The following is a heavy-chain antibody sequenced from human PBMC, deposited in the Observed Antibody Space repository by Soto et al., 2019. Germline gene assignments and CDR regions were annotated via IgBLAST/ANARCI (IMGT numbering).Heavy chain of an antibody. CDR3: TTDPPPGSSGYYPDY. J-gene: IGHJ4*02. V-gene: IGHV3-15*01. D-gene: IGHD3-22*01. Sequence: GGSLRLSCAASGFTFSNAWMSWVRQAPGKGLEWVGRIKSKTDGGTTDYAAPVKGRFTISRVDSKNTLYLQMNSLKTEDTAVYYCTTDPPPGSSGYYPDYWGQGTLVTVSS. CDR2: IKSKTDGGTT. CDR1: GFTFSNAW.